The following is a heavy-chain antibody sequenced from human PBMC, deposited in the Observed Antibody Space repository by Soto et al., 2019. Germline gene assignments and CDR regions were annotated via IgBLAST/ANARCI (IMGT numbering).Heavy chain of an antibody. Sequence: GGSLRLSCAASGFIFSNFGMHWVRQAPGKGLEWVAGVWYDGSNGVSADSVKGRFTISRDSSKNTLYLQMTSLRAEDTAVYYCARDPRTARASAMDVWGQGTTVTVSS. CDR1: GFIFSNFG. J-gene: IGHJ6*02. V-gene: IGHV3-33*01. D-gene: IGHD6-6*01. CDR3: ARDPRTARASAMDV. CDR2: VWYDGSNG.